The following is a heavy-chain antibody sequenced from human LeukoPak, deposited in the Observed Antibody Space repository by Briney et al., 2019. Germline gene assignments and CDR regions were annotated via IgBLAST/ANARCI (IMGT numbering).Heavy chain of an antibody. CDR2: IKQDGSAK. J-gene: IGHJ5*02. CDR3: ARQGSGWYGWFDP. V-gene: IGHV3-7*01. CDR1: GFTFSMYW. Sequence: GGSLRLSCAASGFTFSMYWMSWVRQAPGKGLEWVANIKQDGSAKYYVDSVKGRFSISRDNAKNSLYLEMNSLRAEDTGVYYCARQGSGWYGWFDPWGQGTLVTVSS. D-gene: IGHD6-19*01.